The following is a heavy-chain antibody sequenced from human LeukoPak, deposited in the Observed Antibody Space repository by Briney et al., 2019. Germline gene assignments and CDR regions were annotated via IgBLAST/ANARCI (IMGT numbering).Heavy chain of an antibody. CDR2: VYPYDSDT. J-gene: IGHJ5*01. CDR3: ARPGRGGRYYGLDS. Sequence: GESLKISCKASGYIFTSYWIGWVRQMPGKGLEWMGFVYPYDSDTTYNPSVQGQVTISADKSTNTAYLQWSSLKASDTAIYFCARPGRGGRYYGLDSWGPGTLVTVSS. CDR1: GYIFTSYW. D-gene: IGHD1-26*01. V-gene: IGHV5-51*01.